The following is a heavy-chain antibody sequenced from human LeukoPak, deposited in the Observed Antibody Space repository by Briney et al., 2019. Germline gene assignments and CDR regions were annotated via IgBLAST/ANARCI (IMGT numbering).Heavy chain of an antibody. V-gene: IGHV4-59*01. CDR3: ARDKAVPGTGVFGSYYYYYMDV. Sequence: SETLSLICTGSGDSINNDYWSWIRQPPGKGLEWIGNINYSGSTNYNPSLKSRVTISVDTSKNQVSLKLSSVTAADTAVYYCARDKAVPGTGVFGSYYYYYMDVWGKGTTVTVSS. CDR1: GDSINNDY. CDR2: INYSGST. J-gene: IGHJ6*03. D-gene: IGHD6-19*01.